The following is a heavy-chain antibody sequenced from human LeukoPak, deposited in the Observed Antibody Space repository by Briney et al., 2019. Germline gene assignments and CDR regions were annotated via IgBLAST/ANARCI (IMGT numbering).Heavy chain of an antibody. V-gene: IGHV4-39*01. CDR1: GGSISSSSYY. CDR2: IYYSGST. J-gene: IGHJ4*02. CDR3: ARRIIAAGGGGNFDY. D-gene: IGHD6-25*01. Sequence: SETLSLTCTVSGGSISSSSYYWGWIRQPPGKGLEWIGSIYYSGSTYYNPSPKSRVTISVDTSKNQFSLKLSSVTAADPAVYYLARRIIAAGGGGNFDYWGQGTLVTVSS.